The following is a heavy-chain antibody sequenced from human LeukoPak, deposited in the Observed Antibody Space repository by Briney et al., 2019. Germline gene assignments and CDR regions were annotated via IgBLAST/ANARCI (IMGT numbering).Heavy chain of an antibody. CDR2: INPSGANT. CDR3: AREVGIRGHFDY. D-gene: IGHD1-26*01. CDR1: GGTFSSYA. V-gene: IGHV1-46*01. J-gene: IGHJ4*02. Sequence: ASVTVSCTASGGTFSSYAISWVRQAPGQGLEWMGIINPSGANTGYAQKFQGRVTMTRDTSTSTVYMELSSLRSQDTAVYYCAREVGIRGHFDYWGRGTPVTVSS.